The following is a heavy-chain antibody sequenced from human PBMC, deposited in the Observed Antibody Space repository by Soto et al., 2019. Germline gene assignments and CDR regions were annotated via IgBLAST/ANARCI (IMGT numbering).Heavy chain of an antibody. V-gene: IGHV3-23*04. Sequence: VQLVESGGGLVQPGGSLRLSCAASGFSFSDYPMNWVRQAPGEGLEWVSTITDSGGDAKYADSVRGRFAISRDNSKKTLYLQMSSLTAEDSAIYYCARGSTDSYPGSRIFDFWGRGTLVTVSS. CDR3: ARGSTDSYPGSRIFDF. CDR1: GFSFSDYP. D-gene: IGHD3-10*01. CDR2: ITDSGGDA. J-gene: IGHJ4*02.